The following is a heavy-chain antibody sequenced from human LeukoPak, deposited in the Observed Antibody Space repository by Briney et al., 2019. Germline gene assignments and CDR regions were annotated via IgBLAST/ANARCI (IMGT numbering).Heavy chain of an antibody. V-gene: IGHV3-53*01. D-gene: IGHD3-16*01. Sequence: GGSLRLSCTVSGFTVSSNSMSWVRQAPGKGLEWVSFIYSAGSTHYSDSVKGRFTISIDNTKNTLYLQMNSLRAEDTAVYYCARRAGAYTHPYDYWGQGTLVTVSS. CDR3: ARRAGAYTHPYDY. J-gene: IGHJ4*02. CDR2: IYSAGST. CDR1: GFTVSSNS.